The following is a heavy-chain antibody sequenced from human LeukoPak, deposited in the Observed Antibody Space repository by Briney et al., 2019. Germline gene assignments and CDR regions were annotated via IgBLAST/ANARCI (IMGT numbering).Heavy chain of an antibody. CDR2: IIPILGIA. Sequence: GASVKVSCEASGGTFSSYAISWVRQAPGQGLEWMGRIIPILGIANYAQKFQGRVTITADKSTSTAYMELSSLRSEDTAVYYCARDTYYYDSSGLDYWGQGTLVTVSS. V-gene: IGHV1-69*04. CDR1: GGTFSSYA. D-gene: IGHD3-22*01. CDR3: ARDTYYYDSSGLDY. J-gene: IGHJ4*02.